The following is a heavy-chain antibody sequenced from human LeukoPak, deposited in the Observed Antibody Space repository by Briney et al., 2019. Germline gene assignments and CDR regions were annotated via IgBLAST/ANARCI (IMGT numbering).Heavy chain of an antibody. CDR2: IYTSGST. J-gene: IGHJ4*02. D-gene: IGHD6-6*01. CDR3: ARHSPLADRPGFDY. Sequence: SETLSLPCTVSGGSISSYYWSWIRQPPGKGLEWIGYIYTSGSTNYNPSLKSRVTISVDTSKNQFSLKLSSVTAADKAVYYCARHSPLADRPGFDYWGQGTLVAVSS. V-gene: IGHV4-4*09. CDR1: GGSISSYY.